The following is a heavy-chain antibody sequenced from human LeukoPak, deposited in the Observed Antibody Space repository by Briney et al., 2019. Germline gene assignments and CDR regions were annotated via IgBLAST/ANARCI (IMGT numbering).Heavy chain of an antibody. Sequence: GGSLRLSCAASGVTLSSYEMNWVRQAPGKGLEWVAVISYDGSNKYYADSVKGRFTISRDNSKNTLYLQMNSLRAGDTAVYYCAKDRGYCSGGSCYYLDYWGQGTLVTVSS. CDR1: GVTLSSYE. D-gene: IGHD2-15*01. CDR2: ISYDGSNK. J-gene: IGHJ4*02. V-gene: IGHV3-30*18. CDR3: AKDRGYCSGGSCYYLDY.